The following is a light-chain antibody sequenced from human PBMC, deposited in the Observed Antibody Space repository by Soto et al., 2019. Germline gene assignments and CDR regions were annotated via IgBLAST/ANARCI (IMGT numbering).Light chain of an antibody. Sequence: EIVMTQSPATLSVSPGERATLSCRASQSVSSNLAWYQQKPGQAPRLLIYGASTRATGIPARFSGSGSGTEFTLTSSRLQSEDFAVYYWQQYNSWPLTFGQGTRLEIK. CDR1: QSVSSN. J-gene: IGKJ5*01. CDR2: GAS. V-gene: IGKV3-15*01. CDR3: QQYNSWPLT.